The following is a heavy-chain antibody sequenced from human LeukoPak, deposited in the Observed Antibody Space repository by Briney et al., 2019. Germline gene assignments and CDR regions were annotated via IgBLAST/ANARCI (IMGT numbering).Heavy chain of an antibody. J-gene: IGHJ6*02. CDR1: GFTFSSYS. CDR2: ISSSSSTI. V-gene: IGHV3-48*04. CDR3: AKDIGCSSTSCYTTTHYYYGMDV. D-gene: IGHD2-2*02. Sequence: GGSLRLSCAASGFTFSSYSMNWVRQAPGKGLEWVSYISSSSSTIYYADSVKGRFTISRDNAKNSLYLQMNSLRAEDTALYYCAKDIGCSSTSCYTTTHYYYGMDVWGQGTTVTVSS.